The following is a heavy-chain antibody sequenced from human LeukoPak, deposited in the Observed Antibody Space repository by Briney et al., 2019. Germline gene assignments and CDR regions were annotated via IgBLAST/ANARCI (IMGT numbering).Heavy chain of an antibody. CDR3: ARDQGSTSRGIDY. CDR1: GFTFSSYW. V-gene: IGHV3-74*01. D-gene: IGHD2-2*01. CDR2: IYSDGNTT. J-gene: IGHJ4*02. Sequence: GGSLRLAWPAAGFTFSSYWMHWVRQAPGKGLVWVSRIYSDGNTTNYADSVKGQFTISRDNAKNTLYLQMNSLRAEETAVYYCARDQGSTSRGIDYWGQGTLVTVSS.